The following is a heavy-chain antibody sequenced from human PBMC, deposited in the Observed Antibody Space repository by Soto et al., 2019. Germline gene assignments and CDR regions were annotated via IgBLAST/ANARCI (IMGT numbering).Heavy chain of an antibody. CDR1: GFTFSSYA. Sequence: EVQLLESGGGLVQPGGSLRLSCAASGFTFSSYAMSWVRQAPGKGLEWVSAISGSGGSTYYADSVKGRFTISRDNSKNTLYRQMNSLRAEDTAVYYCANLPLTANGSGPDRFDYWGQGTLVTVSS. CDR2: ISGSGGST. D-gene: IGHD3-10*01. V-gene: IGHV3-23*01. CDR3: ANLPLTANGSGPDRFDY. J-gene: IGHJ4*02.